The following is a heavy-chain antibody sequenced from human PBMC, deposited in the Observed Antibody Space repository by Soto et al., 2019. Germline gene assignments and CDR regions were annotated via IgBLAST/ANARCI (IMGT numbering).Heavy chain of an antibody. Sequence: DVQLLESGGGLVRPGGSLRLSCGASGFTFNSYAMSWVRQAPGKGLEWVSTISGSDGRTYSTDSVKGRFTISRDNSRNTAYLQMNSLRVEDTAVYYCAKGVSQYTPLALFDYWGRGTLVTVSS. J-gene: IGHJ4*02. CDR1: GFTFNSYA. V-gene: IGHV3-23*01. D-gene: IGHD5-18*01. CDR2: ISGSDGRT. CDR3: AKGVSQYTPLALFDY.